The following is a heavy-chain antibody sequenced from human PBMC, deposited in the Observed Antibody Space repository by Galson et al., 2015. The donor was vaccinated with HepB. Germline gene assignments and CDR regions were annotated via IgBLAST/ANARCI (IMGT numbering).Heavy chain of an antibody. V-gene: IGHV3-30-3*01. CDR1: GFTFSSYA. D-gene: IGHD3-10*01. CDR3: AKDLKVRGGEFDP. J-gene: IGHJ5*02. CDR2: ISYDGSNK. Sequence: SLRLSCAASGFTFSSYAIHWVRQAPGKGLEWVAVISYDGSNKYYADSVKGRFTISRDNSKNTLYLQMNSLRAEDTAVYYCAKDLKVRGGEFDPWGQGTLVTVSS.